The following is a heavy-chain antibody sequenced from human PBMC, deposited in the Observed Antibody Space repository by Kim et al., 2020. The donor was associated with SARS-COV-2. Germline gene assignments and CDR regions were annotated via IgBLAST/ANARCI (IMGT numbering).Heavy chain of an antibody. V-gene: IGHV3-74*01. J-gene: IGHJ4*02. Sequence: YVTSVKGRFTSSRDNAKNTLYRQMNSLRAEDTAVYYCTRAPTSTWQNDWWGQGTLVTVSS. CDR3: TRAPTSTWQNDW. D-gene: IGHD1-1*01.